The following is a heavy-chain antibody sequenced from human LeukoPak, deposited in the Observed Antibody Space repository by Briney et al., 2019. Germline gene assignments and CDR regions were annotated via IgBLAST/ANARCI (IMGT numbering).Heavy chain of an antibody. CDR2: ISYDGSNK. J-gene: IGHJ1*01. CDR1: GFTFSSYA. CDR3: ARDPRDKYFQH. Sequence: AGGSLRLSCAASGFTFSSYAMHWVRQAPGKGLEWVAVISYDGSNKYYADSVKGRFTISRDNSKNTLYLQMNSLRAEDTAVYYCARDPRDKYFQHWGQGTLVTVSS. V-gene: IGHV3-30-3*01.